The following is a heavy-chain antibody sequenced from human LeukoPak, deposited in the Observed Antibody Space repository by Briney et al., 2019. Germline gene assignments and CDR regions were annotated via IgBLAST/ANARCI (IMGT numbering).Heavy chain of an antibody. CDR3: AKDASWVVPSHFDY. V-gene: IGHV3-9*01. Sequence: GRSLRLSCAASGFTFDDYAMHWVRQAPGKGLEWVSGISWNSGSIGYADSVKGRFTISRDNAKNSLYLQMNSLGAEDTALYYCAKDASWVVPSHFDYWGQGTLVTVSS. CDR1: GFTFDDYA. J-gene: IGHJ4*02. CDR2: ISWNSGSI. D-gene: IGHD2-2*01.